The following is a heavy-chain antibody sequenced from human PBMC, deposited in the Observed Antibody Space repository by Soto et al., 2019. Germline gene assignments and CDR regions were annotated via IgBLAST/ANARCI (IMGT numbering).Heavy chain of an antibody. CDR2: ISSSSSYI. V-gene: IGHV3-21*01. Sequence: EVQLVESGGGLVKPGGSLRLSCAASGFTFSSYSMNWVRQAPGKGLEWVSSISSSSSYIYYADSVKGRFTISRDNAKNSLHLQMNSLRAENTAVYYCARARCSSTSCYRVDYYYYGMDVWGQGTTVTVSS. D-gene: IGHD2-2*01. CDR1: GFTFSSYS. J-gene: IGHJ6*02. CDR3: ARARCSSTSCYRVDYYYYGMDV.